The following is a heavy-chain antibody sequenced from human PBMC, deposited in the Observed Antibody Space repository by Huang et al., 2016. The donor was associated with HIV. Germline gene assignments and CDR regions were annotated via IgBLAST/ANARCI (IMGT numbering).Heavy chain of an antibody. V-gene: IGHV1-69*13. CDR1: GGSFRTYG. D-gene: IGHD6-13*01. Sequence: QVQLVQSGAEVKKPGSSVKVSCKASGGSFRTYGIHWVRQAPGHGPEWMGGFSPIFGKANYAQKFQVRVTITADESTTTVNMQLDSLISDDSAIYFCARAGFDSSWNAIYYFDFWGQGTLVTVAS. CDR3: ARAGFDSSWNAIYYFDF. CDR2: FSPIFGKA. J-gene: IGHJ4*02.